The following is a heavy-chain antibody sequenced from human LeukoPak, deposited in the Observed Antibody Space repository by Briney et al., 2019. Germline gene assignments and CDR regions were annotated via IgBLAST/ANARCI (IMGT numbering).Heavy chain of an antibody. CDR1: GYTFTGYY. CDR3: ARQRTRIAAAETDWFDP. CDR2: INPNSGGT. D-gene: IGHD6-13*01. Sequence: ASVKVSCKASGYTFTGYYMHWVRQAPGQGLEWMGWINPNSGGTNYAQKFQGRVTMTRDTSISTAYMELSRLRSDDTAVYYCARQRTRIAAAETDWFDPWGQGTLVTVSS. V-gene: IGHV1-2*02. J-gene: IGHJ5*02.